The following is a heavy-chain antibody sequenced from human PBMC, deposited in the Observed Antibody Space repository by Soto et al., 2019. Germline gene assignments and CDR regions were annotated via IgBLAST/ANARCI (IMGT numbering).Heavy chain of an antibody. CDR3: ARTHSGSYYSVFNY. V-gene: IGHV4-4*07. CDR2: IYRSGTT. Sequence: PSETLSLTCTVSGGSISSYYWSWIRQSAGKGLEWIASIYRSGTTSYNPSLKSRVTISVDPSKNQFSLMLTAVTAADTAVYYCARTHSGSYYSVFNYWGRGSLVTVSS. D-gene: IGHD1-26*01. J-gene: IGHJ4*02. CDR1: GGSISSYY.